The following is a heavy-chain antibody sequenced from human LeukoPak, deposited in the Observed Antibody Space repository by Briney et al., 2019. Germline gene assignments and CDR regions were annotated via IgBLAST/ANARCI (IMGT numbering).Heavy chain of an antibody. CDR3: ARYCSSTSCYRKKGWYYYGMDV. CDR2: ISGSGGST. J-gene: IGHJ6*02. CDR1: GLTFSSYA. V-gene: IGHV3-23*01. D-gene: IGHD2-2*01. Sequence: GGSLRLSCAASGLTFSSYAMSWVRQAPGKGLEWVSAISGSGGSTYYADSLKGRFTISRDNSKTTLSLQTNSLRAEDTAVYYCARYCSSTSCYRKKGWYYYGMDVWGQGTTVTVSS.